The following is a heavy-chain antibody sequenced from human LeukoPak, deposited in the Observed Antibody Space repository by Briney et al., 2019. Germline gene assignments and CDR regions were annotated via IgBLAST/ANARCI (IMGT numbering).Heavy chain of an antibody. J-gene: IGHJ4*02. V-gene: IGHV3-23*01. D-gene: IGHD1-1*01. Sequence: GGSLRFSCAASGFTFSRIAMTWVRQAPGKGLEWVSTIRSNGDTAYNADSVRGRFAISRDNYKNALFLQMNSLRVEDTAIYYCAKGQELDDGVFDSWGQGTLVTVSS. CDR3: AKGQELDDGVFDS. CDR2: IRSNGDTA. CDR1: GFTFSRIA.